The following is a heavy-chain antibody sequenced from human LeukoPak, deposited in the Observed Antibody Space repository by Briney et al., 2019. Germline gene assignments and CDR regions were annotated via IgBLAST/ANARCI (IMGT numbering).Heavy chain of an antibody. Sequence: PGRSLRLSCAASGFSFSYYGMHWVRQAPGKGLEWVAVIYYDGSDKYYTDSVKGRFTISRDNSKTTLYLQMNSLRAEDTAVCYCARDKSVGAGATYFDYWGQGTLVTVSS. CDR1: GFSFSYYG. D-gene: IGHD1-26*01. CDR3: ARDKSVGAGATYFDY. V-gene: IGHV3-30*12. CDR2: IYYDGSDK. J-gene: IGHJ4*02.